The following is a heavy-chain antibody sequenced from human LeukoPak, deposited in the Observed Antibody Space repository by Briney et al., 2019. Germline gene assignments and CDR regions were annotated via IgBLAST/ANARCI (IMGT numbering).Heavy chain of an antibody. CDR1: GGTFSSYG. Sequence: AASVKVSCKASGGTFSSYGITWVRQAPGQGLEWMGGIIPIFGTADNAQKLQGRVTVTRDTSTSTVYMELSSLRSEDTAVYYCARDQVFRYYDVLTGYGFDIWGQGTMVTVSS. CDR2: IIPIFGTA. V-gene: IGHV1-69*05. J-gene: IGHJ3*02. CDR3: ARDQVFRYYDVLTGYGFDI. D-gene: IGHD3-9*01.